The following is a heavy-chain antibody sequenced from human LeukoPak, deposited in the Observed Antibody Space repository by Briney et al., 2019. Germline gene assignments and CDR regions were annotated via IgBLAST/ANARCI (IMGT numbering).Heavy chain of an antibody. V-gene: IGHV4-59*01. CDR2: IYYSGST. D-gene: IGHD2-2*01. Sequence: PSETLSLTCTVSGGSISNYYWSWIRQPPGKGLEWIGYIYYSGSTSYNPSLKSRVTISVDTSKNQFSLKLSSVTAADTAEYYCASSISCRKGCYGMDVWGQGTTVTVSS. CDR1: GGSISNYY. CDR3: ASSISCRKGCYGMDV. J-gene: IGHJ6*02.